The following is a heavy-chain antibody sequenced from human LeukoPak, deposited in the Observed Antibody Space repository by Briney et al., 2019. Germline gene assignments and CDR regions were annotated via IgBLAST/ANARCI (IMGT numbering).Heavy chain of an antibody. CDR1: GGTFSSYA. J-gene: IGHJ6*02. V-gene: IGHV1-69*04. D-gene: IGHD2-21*02. CDR3: ARDLGVVTAPGSSMDV. CDR2: IIPILGIA. Sequence: SVKVSCKASGGTFSSYAISWVRQAPGQGLEWMGRIIPILGIANYAQKFQGRVTITADKSTSTAYMELSSLRSEDTAVYYRARDLGVVTAPGSSMDVWGQGTTVTVSS.